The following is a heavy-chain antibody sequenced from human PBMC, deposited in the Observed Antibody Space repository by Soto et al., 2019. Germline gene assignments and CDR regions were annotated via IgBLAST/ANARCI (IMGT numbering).Heavy chain of an antibody. V-gene: IGHV3-30*18. CDR3: AKDLSPDIVVVVAATLDY. D-gene: IGHD2-15*01. J-gene: IGHJ4*02. CDR2: ISYDGSNK. Sequence: GGSLRHSCAAAKFVFSSYGMHWVRQAPGKGLEWVAVISYDGSNKYYADSVKGRFTISRDNSKNTLYLQMNSLRAEDTAVYYCAKDLSPDIVVVVAATLDYWGQGTLVTVSS. CDR1: KFVFSSYG.